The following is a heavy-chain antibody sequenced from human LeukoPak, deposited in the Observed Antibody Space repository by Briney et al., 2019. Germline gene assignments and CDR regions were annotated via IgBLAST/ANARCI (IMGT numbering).Heavy chain of an antibody. D-gene: IGHD3-3*01. Sequence: GSGPTLVNPTQTLTLTCTFSAFSLSTRGVGVGWIRQPPGKALEWLSLIYWDDDKRYSPSLKNRLTITKDTSKNQVVLTMTNMDPVDTGTYYCAHEGLYYDFWSGYYSNWFDPWGQGTLVTVSS. CDR3: AHEGLYYDFWSGYYSNWFDP. CDR1: AFSLSTRGVG. V-gene: IGHV2-5*02. CDR2: IYWDDDK. J-gene: IGHJ5*02.